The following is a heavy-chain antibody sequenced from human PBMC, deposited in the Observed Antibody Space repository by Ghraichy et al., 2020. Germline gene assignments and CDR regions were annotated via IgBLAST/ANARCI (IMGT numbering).Heavy chain of an antibody. Sequence: SETLSLTCTVSGGSISSSAYYWGWIRQPPGKGLEWIVSIHYSGSTYYNPSLESRVTTSVDTSKNQFSLKLTSVTAADTAVYYCARQQGYYDILSPFDPWGQGTLVTVSS. D-gene: IGHD3-9*01. CDR1: GGSISSSAYY. CDR3: ARQQGYYDILSPFDP. J-gene: IGHJ5*02. V-gene: IGHV4-39*01. CDR2: IHYSGST.